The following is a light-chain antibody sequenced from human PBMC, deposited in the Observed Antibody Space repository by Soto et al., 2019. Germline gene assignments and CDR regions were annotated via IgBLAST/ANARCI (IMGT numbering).Light chain of an antibody. CDR1: SSDVVTYNL. CDR3: YSFAGSTTFSYV. CDR2: EGT. Sequence: QSVLTQSASVSGSPGQSISISCTGTSSDVVTYNLVSWYQQHPGKAPTVLIYEGTKRPSGVSNRFSGSKSGNTASLTISGIQTEDEADYYCYSFAGSTTFSYVFGPGTKVTV. J-gene: IGLJ1*01. V-gene: IGLV2-23*03.